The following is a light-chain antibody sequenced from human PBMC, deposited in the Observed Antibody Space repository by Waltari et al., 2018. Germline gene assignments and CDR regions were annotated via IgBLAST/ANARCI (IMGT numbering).Light chain of an antibody. CDR2: GAS. CDR1: QSVSSN. CDR3: QQYNNWPIT. J-gene: IGKJ5*01. Sequence: EIVMTQSPATLSVSPGERATLSCRASQSVSSNLAWYQQKPGQAPRHLLHGASTRATGIPARFSGSGSGTEFTLTISSLQSEDFAVYYCQQYNNWPITFGQGTRLEIK. V-gene: IGKV3-15*01.